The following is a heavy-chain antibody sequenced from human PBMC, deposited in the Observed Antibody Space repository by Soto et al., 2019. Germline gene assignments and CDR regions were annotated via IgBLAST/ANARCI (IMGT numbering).Heavy chain of an antibody. D-gene: IGHD4-17*01. CDR2: VYHSGST. CDR1: GGSISSSYW. Sequence: QVQLQESGPGLVKPSGTLSLTCAVSGGSISSSYWWSWVRQPPGKGLEWIGEVYHSGSTNYNPSLKSRVTISLDKSKNQFSLKMTSVTAADTAVYYCARGGDYRFDSWGQGTLVTVSS. CDR3: ARGGDYRFDS. V-gene: IGHV4-4*02. J-gene: IGHJ4*02.